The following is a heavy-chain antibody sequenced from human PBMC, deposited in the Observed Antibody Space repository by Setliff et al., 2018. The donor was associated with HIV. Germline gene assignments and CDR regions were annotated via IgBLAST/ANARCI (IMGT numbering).Heavy chain of an antibody. CDR3: ASGGGMIVVVSYFDY. CDR1: GGTFSSYA. Sequence: GASVKVSCKASGGTFSSYAISWVRQAPGQGLEWMGGIITIFGTANYAQKFQGRVTSTADESTSTAYMELSSLRSEDTAVYYCASGGGMIVVVSYFDYWGQGTLVTVSS. V-gene: IGHV1-69*13. J-gene: IGHJ4*02. D-gene: IGHD3-22*01. CDR2: IITIFGTA.